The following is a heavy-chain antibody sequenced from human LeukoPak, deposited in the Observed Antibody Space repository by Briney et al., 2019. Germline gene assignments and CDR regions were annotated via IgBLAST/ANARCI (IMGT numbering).Heavy chain of an antibody. V-gene: IGHV3-23*01. D-gene: IGHD2/OR15-2a*01. CDR2: ISASGGTT. CDR3: AQPSLVYCNSITGPNGFDS. CDR1: GFTFKDYA. J-gene: IGHJ5*01. Sequence: GGSLRLSCAASGFTFKDYAMSWVRQAPGKGLEWVSAISASGGTTYYADSVKGRFTISRDNSENTLFLQMNSLRAEDTAVYYWAQPSLVYCNSITGPNGFDSWGQGTLVTVSS.